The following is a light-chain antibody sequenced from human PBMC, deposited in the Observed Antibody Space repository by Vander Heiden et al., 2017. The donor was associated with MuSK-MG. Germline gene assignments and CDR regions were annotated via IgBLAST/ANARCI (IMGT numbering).Light chain of an antibody. CDR2: QDS. CDR3: KAWDSSTKV. J-gene: IGLJ3*02. V-gene: IGLV3-1*01. Sequence: SYELTQPPSVSVSPGQPASITCSGDKLGDKYACWYQQKPGQSPVLVSYQDSKRPSGIPERFYGSNSGNTANLNISGTQAMDEADYYCKAWDSSTKVFGGGTKLTVL. CDR1: KLGDKY.